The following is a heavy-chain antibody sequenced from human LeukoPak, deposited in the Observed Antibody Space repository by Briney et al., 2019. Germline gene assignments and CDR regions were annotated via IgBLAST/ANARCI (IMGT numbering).Heavy chain of an antibody. CDR2: IIPILGIA. D-gene: IGHD5-24*01. Sequence: SVKVSCKASGGTFGSYAISWVRQAPGQGLEWMGRIIPILGIANYAQKFQGRVTITADKSTSTAYMELSSLRSEDTAVYYCARDRVEMATKYYYGMDVWGQGTTVTVSS. CDR3: ARDRVEMATKYYYGMDV. CDR1: GGTFGSYA. J-gene: IGHJ6*02. V-gene: IGHV1-69*04.